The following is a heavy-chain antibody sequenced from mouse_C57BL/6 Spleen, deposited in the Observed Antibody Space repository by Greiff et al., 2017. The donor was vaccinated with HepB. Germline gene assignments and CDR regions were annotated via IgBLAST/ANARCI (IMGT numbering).Heavy chain of an antibody. D-gene: IGHD2-4*01. CDR2: IDPETGGT. V-gene: IGHV1-15*01. CDR3: TRERNYDGAWFAY. Sequence: QVQLQQSGAELVRPGASVTLSCKASGYTFTDYEMHWVKQTPVHGLEWIGAIDPETGGTAYNQKFKGKAILTADKSSSTAYMELRSLTSEESAVYYCTRERNYDGAWFAYWGQGTLVTVSA. J-gene: IGHJ3*01. CDR1: GYTFTDYE.